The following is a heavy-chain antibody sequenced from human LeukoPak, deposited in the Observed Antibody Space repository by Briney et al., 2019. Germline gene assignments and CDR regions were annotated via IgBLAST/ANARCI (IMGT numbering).Heavy chain of an antibody. CDR1: GGTFSSYA. D-gene: IGHD3-10*01. V-gene: IGHV1-69*13. J-gene: IGHJ4*02. CDR3: ASIPDYYGSGSYYKVNY. CDR2: IIPIFGTA. Sequence: SVKVSCKASGGTFSSYAISWVRQAPGQGLEWMGGIIPIFGTANYAQKFQGRVTITANESTSTAYMELSSLRSEDTAVYYCASIPDYYGSGSYYKVNYWGQGTLVTVSS.